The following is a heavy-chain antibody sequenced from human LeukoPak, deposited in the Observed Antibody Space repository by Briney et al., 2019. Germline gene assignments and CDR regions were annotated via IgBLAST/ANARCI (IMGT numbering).Heavy chain of an antibody. CDR2: PSFNGSNK. Sequence: PAETLRLSCAAPGTPSKSSAAHLARHAPGQRLEPIARPSFNGSNKYYADSVTGQFTISRDNSKNTLYLQMNSLRAEDTAVYYCAKNSDCSSTSCYSYYYGMDVWGQGTTVTVSS. CDR3: AKNSDCSSTSCYSYYYGMDV. D-gene: IGHD2-2*01. CDR1: GTPSKSSA. J-gene: IGHJ6*02. V-gene: IGHV3-30*18.